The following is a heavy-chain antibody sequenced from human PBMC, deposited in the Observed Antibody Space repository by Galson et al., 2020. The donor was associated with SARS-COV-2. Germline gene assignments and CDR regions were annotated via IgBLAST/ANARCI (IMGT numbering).Heavy chain of an antibody. V-gene: IGHV3-9*01. CDR2: ISWNSGSI. Sequence: GGSLRLSCAASGFTFDDYAMHWVRQAPGKGLEWVSGISWNSGSIGYADSVKGRFTISRDNAKNSLYLQMNSLRAEDTAVYYCAKSQYDILTGYHNTYNWFDPWGQGTLVTVSS. CDR3: AKSQYDILTGYHNTYNWFDP. CDR1: GFTFDDYA. J-gene: IGHJ5*02. D-gene: IGHD3-9*01.